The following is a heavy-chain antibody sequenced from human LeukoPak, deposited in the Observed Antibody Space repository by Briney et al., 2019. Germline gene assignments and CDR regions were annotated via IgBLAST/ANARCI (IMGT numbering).Heavy chain of an antibody. J-gene: IGHJ4*02. V-gene: IGHV1-69*05. CDR1: GGTFSSYA. CDR3: ARWAGDGYNYYFDY. D-gene: IGHD5-24*01. Sequence: SVKVSRKASGGTFSSYAISWVRQAPGQGLEWMGGIIPIFGTANYAQKFQGRVTITTDESTSTAYMELSSLRSEDTAVYYCARWAGDGYNYYFDYWGQGTLVTVSS. CDR2: IIPIFGTA.